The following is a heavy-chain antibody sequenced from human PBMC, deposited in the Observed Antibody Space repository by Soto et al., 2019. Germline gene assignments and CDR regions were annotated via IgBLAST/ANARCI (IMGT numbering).Heavy chain of an antibody. J-gene: IGHJ4*02. V-gene: IGHV4-59*01. CDR2: IYYSGST. D-gene: IGHD6-13*01. Sequence: PSETLSLTCTVSGGSISSYYWSWIRQPPGKGLEWIGYIYYSGSTNYNPSLKSRVTISVDTSKNQFSLKLSSVTAADTAVYYCARDLAIAAAVYYFDYWGQGTLVTVSS. CDR1: GGSISSYY. CDR3: ARDLAIAAAVYYFDY.